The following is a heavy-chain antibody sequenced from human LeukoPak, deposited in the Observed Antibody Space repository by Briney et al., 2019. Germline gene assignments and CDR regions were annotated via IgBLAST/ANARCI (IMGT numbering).Heavy chain of an antibody. CDR2: VVGTGDTT. V-gene: IGHV3-23*01. J-gene: IGHJ5*02. CDR3: AKHLVYCSGGACHPFDP. D-gene: IGHD2-15*01. CDR1: GFTFNHYA. Sequence: GRSLRLSCAASGFTFNHYAISWVRQAPGKGLEWVSGVVGTGDTTFYADSVRGRFTISRDNSKNTVYLQMNSLRAEDTAVYYCAKHLVYCSGGACHPFDPWGQGTLVTVSS.